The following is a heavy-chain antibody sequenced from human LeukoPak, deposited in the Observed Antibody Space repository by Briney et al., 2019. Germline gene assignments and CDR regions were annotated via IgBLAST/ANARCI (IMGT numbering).Heavy chain of an antibody. D-gene: IGHD3-22*01. CDR2: IYYSGST. V-gene: IGHV4-59*01. Sequence: SETLSLTCTVSGGSISSYYWSWIRQPPGEGLEWIGYIYYSGSTNYNPSLKSRVTISVDTSKNQFSLKLSSVTAADTAVYYCAALPSSLKKVVVDVWGQGTTVTVSS. CDR3: AALPSSLKKVVVDV. J-gene: IGHJ6*02. CDR1: GGSISSYY.